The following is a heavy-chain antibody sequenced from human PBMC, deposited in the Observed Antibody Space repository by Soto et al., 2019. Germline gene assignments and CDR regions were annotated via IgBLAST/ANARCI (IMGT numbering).Heavy chain of an antibody. CDR2: TYYRSKWYN. V-gene: IGHV6-1*01. CDR1: GDSVSSNSAA. J-gene: IGHJ6*03. D-gene: IGHD3-10*01. Sequence: SPTLSLTCAISGDSVSSNSAAWNWIRQSPSRGLEWLGRTYYRSKWYNDYAVSVKSRITINPDTSKNQFSLQLNSVTPEDTAVYYCARVVRLLWFGELFVEQPYYYYYMDVWGKGTTVTVSS. CDR3: ARVVRLLWFGELFVEQPYYYYYMDV.